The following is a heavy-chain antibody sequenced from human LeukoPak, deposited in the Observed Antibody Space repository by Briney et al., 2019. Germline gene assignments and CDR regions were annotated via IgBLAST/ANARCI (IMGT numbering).Heavy chain of an antibody. V-gene: IGHV3-7*01. CDR2: IKQDGSEQ. J-gene: IGHJ4*02. D-gene: IGHD4-17*01. CDR3: ARSRTTVTYYFDY. Sequence: GGSLRLSCAASGFTFSTYWMSWVRQAPGKGLEWVANIKQDGSEQYYVDSVKGRFTISRDNAKNSLYLQINSLRAEDTAVYYCARSRTTVTYYFDYWGQGTLVTVSS. CDR1: GFTFSTYW.